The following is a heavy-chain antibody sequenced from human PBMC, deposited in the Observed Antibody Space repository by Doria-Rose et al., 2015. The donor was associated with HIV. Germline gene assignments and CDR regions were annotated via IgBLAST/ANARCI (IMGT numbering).Heavy chain of an antibody. Sequence: SGPVLVKPTETLTLTCTVSGVSLSSSGMGVSWIRQPPGKALEWLANIFSDDERSYKTSLRSRLTISRGTSKSQVALTMTDMDPVDTATYYCARIKSSRWYHKYYFDFWGQGTLVIVSA. CDR1: GVSLSSSGMG. D-gene: IGHD6-13*01. V-gene: IGHV2-26*01. CDR2: IFSDDER. CDR3: ARIKSSRWYHKYYFDF. J-gene: IGHJ4*02.